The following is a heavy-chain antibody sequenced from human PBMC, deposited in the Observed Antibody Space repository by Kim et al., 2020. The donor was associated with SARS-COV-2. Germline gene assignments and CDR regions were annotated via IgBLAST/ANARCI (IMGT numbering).Heavy chain of an antibody. V-gene: IGHV1-3*01. J-gene: IGHJ4*02. CDR2: INAGNGNT. Sequence: ASVKVSCKASGYTFTSYAMHWVRQAPGQRLEWMGWINAGNGNTKYSQKFQGRVTITRDTSASTAYMELSSLRSEDTAVYYCARDTLFLVGAAAGYYFDYWGQGTLVTVSS. D-gene: IGHD6-13*01. CDR3: ARDTLFLVGAAAGYYFDY. CDR1: GYTFTSYA.